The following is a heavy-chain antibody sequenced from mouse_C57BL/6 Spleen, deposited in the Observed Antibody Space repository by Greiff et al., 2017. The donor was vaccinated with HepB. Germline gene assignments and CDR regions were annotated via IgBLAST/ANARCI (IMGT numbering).Heavy chain of an antibody. CDR2: INPNNGGT. D-gene: IGHD2-1*01. CDR3: ARDGNYGGWFAY. V-gene: IGHV1-26*01. CDR1: GYTFTDYY. Sequence: EVQLQQSGPELVKPGASVKISCKASGYTFTDYYMNWVKQSHGKSLEWIGDINPNNGGTSYNQKFKGKATLTVDKSSSTAYMELRSLTSEDSAVYYCARDGNYGGWFAYWGQGTLVTVSA. J-gene: IGHJ3*01.